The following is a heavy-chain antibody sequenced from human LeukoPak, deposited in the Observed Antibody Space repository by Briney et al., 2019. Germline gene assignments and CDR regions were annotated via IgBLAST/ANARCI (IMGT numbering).Heavy chain of an antibody. CDR2: ISGSGGST. J-gene: IGHJ4*02. V-gene: IGHV3-23*01. CDR1: GFTFSSYA. Sequence: GSLRLSCAASGFTFSSYAMSWVRQAPGKGLEWVSAISGSGGSTYYADSVKGRFTISRDNSKNTLYLQMNSLRAEDTAVYYCAKGNTYYYGSGSYYADYWGQGTLVTVSS. D-gene: IGHD3-10*01. CDR3: AKGNTYYYGSGSYYADY.